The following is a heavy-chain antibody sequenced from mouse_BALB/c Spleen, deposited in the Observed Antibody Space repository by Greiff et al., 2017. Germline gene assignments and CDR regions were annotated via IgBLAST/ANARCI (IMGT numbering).Heavy chain of an antibody. D-gene: IGHD1-1*01. CDR2: IYPGSGST. Sequence: LQQPGSELVRPGASVKLSCKASGYTFTSYWMHWVKQRPGQGLEWIGNIYPGSGSTNYDEKFKSKATLTVDTSSSTAYMQLSSLTSEDSAVYYCTSLGLGSRGDYFDYWGQGTTLTVSS. J-gene: IGHJ2*01. CDR3: TSLGLGSRGDYFDY. CDR1: GYTFTSYW. V-gene: IGHV1S22*01.